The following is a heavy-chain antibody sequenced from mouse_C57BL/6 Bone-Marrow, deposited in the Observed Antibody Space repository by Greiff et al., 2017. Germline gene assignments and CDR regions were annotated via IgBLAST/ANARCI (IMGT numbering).Heavy chain of an antibody. V-gene: IGHV1-81*01. D-gene: IGHD1-1*01. CDR3: AKRGDYGSSYYFDH. J-gene: IGHJ2*01. Sequence: QVQLQQSGAELARPGASVKLSCKASGYTFTSYGISWVKQRTGQGLEWIGEIYPRSGNTYYNEKFKGKATLTADKSSSTAYMELRSLTSEDSAVYYCAKRGDYGSSYYFDHWGQGTTRTVSS. CDR1: GYTFTSYG. CDR2: IYPRSGNT.